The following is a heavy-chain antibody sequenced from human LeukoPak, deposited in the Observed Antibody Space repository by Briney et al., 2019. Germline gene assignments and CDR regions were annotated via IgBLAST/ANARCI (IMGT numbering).Heavy chain of an antibody. D-gene: IGHD2-2*01. V-gene: IGHV1-69*05. CDR3: ARAYCSSTSCPYFSDYFDY. CDR1: GGTFSSYA. CDR2: IIPIFGTA. J-gene: IGHJ4*02. Sequence: ASVKVSCKASGGTFSSYAISWVRQAPGQGLEWMGGIIPIFGTANYAQKFQGRVTITMDESTSTAYMELSSLRSEDTAVYYCARAYCSSTSCPYFSDYFDYWGQGTLVTVSS.